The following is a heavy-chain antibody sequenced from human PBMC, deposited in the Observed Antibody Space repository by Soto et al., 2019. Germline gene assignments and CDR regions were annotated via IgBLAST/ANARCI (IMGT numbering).Heavy chain of an antibody. CDR3: ARGYDFVRFPGAIRVGCFDH. D-gene: IGHD3-16*01. CDR1: GFTSSSHT. Sequence: DLEESGGGLAKPGGARRRSCTDSGFTSSSHTMNWVRQTPGKGLEWVSSIRATGSDRYSGDSVMDRFTISRDNAKNSLYKQLNNQRVADTAVYYCARGYDFVRFPGAIRVGCFDHWGQGTVVTVSS. CDR2: IRATGSDR. J-gene: IGHJ4*02. V-gene: IGHV3-21*01.